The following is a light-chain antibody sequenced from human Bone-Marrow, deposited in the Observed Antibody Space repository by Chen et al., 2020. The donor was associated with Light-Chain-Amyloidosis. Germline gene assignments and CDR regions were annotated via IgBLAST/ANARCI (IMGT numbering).Light chain of an antibody. V-gene: IGLV2-11*01. CDR1: SSDVGGYNY. Sequence: QSVLTQPASVSGSPGQSITISCTGTSSDVGGYNYVSWYQQHPGKAPKLMIYDVIQRPSGVPDRFSGSKSGNTASLTISGLQAEDEADYYCCSYAGSYTWVFGGGTKLTVL. CDR2: DVI. CDR3: CSYAGSYTWV. J-gene: IGLJ3*02.